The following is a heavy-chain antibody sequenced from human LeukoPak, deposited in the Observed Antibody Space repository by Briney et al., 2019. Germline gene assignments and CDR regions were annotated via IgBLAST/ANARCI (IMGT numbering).Heavy chain of an antibody. D-gene: IGHD2-15*01. J-gene: IGHJ3*02. CDR1: ASAFTSSA. V-gene: IGHV3-23*01. CDR3: AKDGRPTVECVFDI. Sequence: GRSLRPSCAASASAFTSSATSWVRQAPGKGLEWASGTSVSALITYYAHSAKARFTISRYNSKNRLHLHMNSLSGEDTAVYYCAKDGRPTVECVFDIWGQGTMVTVSS. CDR2: TSVSALIT.